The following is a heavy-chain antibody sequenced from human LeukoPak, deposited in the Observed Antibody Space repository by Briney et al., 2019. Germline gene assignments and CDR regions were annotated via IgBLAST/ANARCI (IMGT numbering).Heavy chain of an antibody. J-gene: IGHJ4*02. CDR2: ISSSSSYI. V-gene: IGHV3-21*01. D-gene: IGHD3-10*01. CDR1: GFTFSSYI. Sequence: GGSLRLSCAASGFTFSSYIMNWVRQAPGKGLEWVSSISSSSSYIYYADSVKGRFTISRDNAKNSLYLQMNSLRAEDTAVYYCASQTMVRGVITSYYFDYWGQGTLVTVSS. CDR3: ASQTMVRGVITSYYFDY.